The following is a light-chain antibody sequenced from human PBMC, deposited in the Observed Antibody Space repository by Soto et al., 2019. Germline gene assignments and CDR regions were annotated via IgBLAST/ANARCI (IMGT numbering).Light chain of an antibody. V-gene: IGLV2-14*03. CDR1: VSDVGGYDS. CDR3: CSYTTSTTYV. J-gene: IGLJ1*01. Sequence: QSALTQPASVSGSPGQSITISCTGTVSDVGGYDSVSWYQQHPGRAPKLIIYGVNNRPSGVSNRFSASKSADTASLTISGLQAEDEANYYCCSYTTSTTYVFGTGTKATV. CDR2: GVN.